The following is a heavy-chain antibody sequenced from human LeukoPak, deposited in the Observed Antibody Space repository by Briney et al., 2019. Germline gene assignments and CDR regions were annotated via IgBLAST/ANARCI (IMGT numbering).Heavy chain of an antibody. CDR2: ISASSAYI. V-gene: IGHV3-21*01. Sequence: GGSLRLSCAASGFSFVRYSLNWVRQAPGKGLEWVSSISASSAYIFYADSVKGRFTISRDNGRNSLYLQMNSLRIEDTAVYYCAKDELGRPGAFDYWGQGTLVTVSS. D-gene: IGHD1-26*01. J-gene: IGHJ4*02. CDR3: AKDELGRPGAFDY. CDR1: GFSFVRYS.